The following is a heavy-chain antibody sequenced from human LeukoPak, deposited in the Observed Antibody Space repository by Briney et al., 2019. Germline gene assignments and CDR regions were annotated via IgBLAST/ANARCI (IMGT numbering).Heavy chain of an antibody. J-gene: IGHJ4*02. CDR2: IHYRGTT. CDR3: SRGGQGLSDN. D-gene: IGHD3-10*01. Sequence: SETLSLTCTVSGVSISSHYWNWLRQTPGKGLEWIGYIHYRGTTNYNPSLKSRVTISADTSKHHFSLTLNSVTAADTAVYYCSRGGQGLSDNWGQGILVTVSS. V-gene: IGHV4-59*11. CDR1: GVSISSHY.